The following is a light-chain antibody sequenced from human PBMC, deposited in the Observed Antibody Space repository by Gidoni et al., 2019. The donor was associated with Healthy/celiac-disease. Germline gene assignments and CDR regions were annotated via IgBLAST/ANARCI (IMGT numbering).Light chain of an antibody. Sequence: EIVLTQSPATLSLSPGERATLSCRASQSVSSSYLAWYQQKPGQAPRLLIYGASSRATGIPDRFSGSGSGTDFTLTISRLEPEDFAVYYCQQYGSSFTFXPXTKVDIK. CDR1: QSVSSSY. J-gene: IGKJ3*01. CDR3: QQYGSSFT. V-gene: IGKV3-20*01. CDR2: GAS.